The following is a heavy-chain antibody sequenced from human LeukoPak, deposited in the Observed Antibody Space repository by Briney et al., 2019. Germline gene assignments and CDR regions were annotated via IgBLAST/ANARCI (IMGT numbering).Heavy chain of an antibody. V-gene: IGHV3-30*18. D-gene: IGHD5-24*01. CDR2: ISYDGSNK. CDR1: GFTFSSYG. J-gene: IGHJ4*02. CDR3: AKDAWDGHNYNYFDY. Sequence: GGSLRLSCAASGFTFSSYGMHWVRQAPGKGLEWVAVISYDGSNKYYADSVKGRSTISRDNSKNTLYLQMNSLRAEDTAVYYCAKDAWDGHNYNYFDYWGQGTLVTVSS.